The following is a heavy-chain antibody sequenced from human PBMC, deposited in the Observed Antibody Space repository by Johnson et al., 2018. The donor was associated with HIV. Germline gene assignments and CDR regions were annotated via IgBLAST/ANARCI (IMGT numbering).Heavy chain of an antibody. J-gene: IGHJ3*02. CDR2: ISYDGSNK. CDR3: ARGPLYYYDSNQRIGAFDI. V-gene: IGHV3-30-3*01. Sequence: QVQLVESGGGVVQPGRSLRLSCAASGFTFSSYAMHWVRQAPGKGLEWVAVISYDGSNKYYADSVKGRFTISRDNSKNTLYLQMNSLRAEDTAVYYCARGPLYYYDSNQRIGAFDIWGQGTMVTVSS. CDR1: GFTFSSYA. D-gene: IGHD3-22*01.